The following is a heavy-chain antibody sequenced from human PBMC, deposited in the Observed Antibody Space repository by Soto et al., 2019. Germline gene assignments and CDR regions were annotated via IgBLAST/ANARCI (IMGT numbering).Heavy chain of an antibody. Sequence: SETLSLTCTVSGGSISSGDYYWSWLRQPPGKGLEWIGYIYYSGSTYYNPSLKSRVTISVDTSKNQFSLKLSSVAAADTAVYYCARGRYYDSSGYYGYWGQGTLVTVSS. CDR1: GGSISSGDYY. J-gene: IGHJ4*02. D-gene: IGHD3-22*01. V-gene: IGHV4-30-4*01. CDR2: IYYSGST. CDR3: ARGRYYDSSGYYGY.